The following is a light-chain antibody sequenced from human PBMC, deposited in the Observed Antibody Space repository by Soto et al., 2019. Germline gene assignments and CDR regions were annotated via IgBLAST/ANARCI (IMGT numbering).Light chain of an antibody. V-gene: IGKV3-20*01. CDR3: QQYGAPPVT. J-gene: IGKJ5*01. Sequence: EIVLTQSPGTLSLSPGEGATLSCRASQSVSSNYLAWYQQKPGQSPRLLIYGASSRATGIPDRFSGSGSGTDFTLIISRLEPEDFAVYYCQQYGAPPVTFGQGTRLEIE. CDR1: QSVSSNY. CDR2: GAS.